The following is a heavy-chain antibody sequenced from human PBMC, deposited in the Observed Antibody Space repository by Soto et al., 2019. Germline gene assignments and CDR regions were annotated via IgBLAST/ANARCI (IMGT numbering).Heavy chain of an antibody. CDR3: ARGNYDFLTAYLYYFDY. CDR2: IYSGGSA. J-gene: IGHJ4*02. D-gene: IGHD3-9*01. V-gene: IGHV3-53*04. Sequence: GGSLRLSCAASGFTVISNYMTWVRQAPGKGLEWVSVIYSGGSAYYADSVKGRFTISRHNSQNTLYLQMNSLRAEDTAVYYCARGNYDFLTAYLYYFDYWGQGTLVTVSS. CDR1: GFTVISNY.